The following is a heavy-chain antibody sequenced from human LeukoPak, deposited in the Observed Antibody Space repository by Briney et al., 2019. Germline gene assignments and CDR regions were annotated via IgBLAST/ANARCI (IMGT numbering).Heavy chain of an antibody. D-gene: IGHD1-7*01. CDR1: GGSISSGTYY. V-gene: IGHV4-61*02. J-gene: IGHJ6*03. Sequence: SETLSLTCTVSGGSISSGTYYWSWIRQPAGKGLEWIGRIYASGSTNYNPSLKSRVTMSVDTSKNQFSLRLRSVTAADTAVYYCARLFRTSYPDYSFYMDVWGKGTTATISS. CDR3: ARLFRTSYPDYSFYMDV. CDR2: IYASGST.